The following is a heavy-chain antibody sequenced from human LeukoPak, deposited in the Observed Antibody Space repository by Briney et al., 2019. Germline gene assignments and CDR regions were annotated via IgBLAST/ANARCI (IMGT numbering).Heavy chain of an antibody. CDR1: GFTFSNYA. J-gene: IGHJ4*02. CDR3: AREGGCSYGEKFDY. Sequence: PGGSLRLSCAASGFTFSNYAMHWVRQASGKGLEWVAVISYDGSNKYYADSVKGRFTISRDDSKNTLYLQMNSLRAEDTAVYYCAREGGCSYGEKFDYWGQGTLVTVSS. CDR2: ISYDGSNK. D-gene: IGHD5-18*01. V-gene: IGHV3-30-3*01.